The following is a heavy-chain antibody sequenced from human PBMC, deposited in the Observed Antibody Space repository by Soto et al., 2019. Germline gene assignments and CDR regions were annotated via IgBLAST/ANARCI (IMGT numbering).Heavy chain of an antibody. CDR1: GGSISSGGYY. J-gene: IGHJ5*02. V-gene: IGHV4-31*03. CDR3: ARVRFRSNYGSGTMATLVGDP. CDR2: IYYSGST. D-gene: IGHD3-10*01. Sequence: SETLSLTCTVSGGSISSGGYYWSWIRQHPGKGLEWIGYIYYSGSTYYNPSLKSRVTISVDTSKNQFSLKLSSVTAADTAVYYCARVRFRSNYGSGTMATLVGDPWGQGTLVTVSS.